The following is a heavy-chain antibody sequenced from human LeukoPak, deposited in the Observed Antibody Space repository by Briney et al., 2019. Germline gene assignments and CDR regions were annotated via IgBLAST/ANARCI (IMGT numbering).Heavy chain of an antibody. CDR3: ARASYYYDRTDY. D-gene: IGHD3-22*01. Sequence: ETLSLTCTVSGGSISSYYWSWIRQPPGKGLEWIGYIYYSGSTNYNPSLKSRVTISVDTSKNQFSLKLSSVTAADTAVYYCARASYYYDRTDYWXQGTLVTVSS. J-gene: IGHJ4*02. V-gene: IGHV4-59*01. CDR2: IYYSGST. CDR1: GGSISSYY.